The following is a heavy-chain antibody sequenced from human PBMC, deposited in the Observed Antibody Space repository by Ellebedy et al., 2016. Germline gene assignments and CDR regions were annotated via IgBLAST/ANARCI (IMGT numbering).Heavy chain of an antibody. Sequence: GGSLRLXCAASGFTFSSYAMHWVRQAPGKGLEWVAVISYDGSNKYYADSVKGRFTISRDNSKNTLYLQMNSLRAEDTAVYYCARGPLYWGQGTLVTVSS. V-gene: IGHV3-30-3*01. CDR2: ISYDGSNK. J-gene: IGHJ4*02. CDR3: ARGPLY. CDR1: GFTFSSYA.